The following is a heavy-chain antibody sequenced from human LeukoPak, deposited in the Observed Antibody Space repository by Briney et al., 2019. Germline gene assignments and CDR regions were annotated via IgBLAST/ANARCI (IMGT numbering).Heavy chain of an antibody. J-gene: IGHJ4*02. CDR3: ARGAAAGMSLDY. Sequence: PSETLSLTCTVSGGSISSSSYYWGWIRQPPGKGLEWIGSIYYSGSTYYNPSLKSRVTISVDTSKNQFSLKLSSVTAADTAVYYCARGAAAGMSLDYWGQGTLVTVSS. V-gene: IGHV4-39*07. D-gene: IGHD6-13*01. CDR1: GGSISSSSYY. CDR2: IYYSGST.